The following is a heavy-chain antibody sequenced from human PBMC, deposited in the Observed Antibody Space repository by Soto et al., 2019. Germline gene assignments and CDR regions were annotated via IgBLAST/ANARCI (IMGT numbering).Heavy chain of an antibody. D-gene: IGHD3-3*01. V-gene: IGHV1-69*13. Sequence: GASVKVSCKASGGTFSSYAISWVRQAPGQGLEWMGGIIPIFGTANYAQKFQGRVTITADESTSTAYMELSSLRSEDTAVYYCARDGLRFLEWLHHFDYWGQGTLVTVSS. J-gene: IGHJ4*02. CDR3: ARDGLRFLEWLHHFDY. CDR2: IIPIFGTA. CDR1: GGTFSSYA.